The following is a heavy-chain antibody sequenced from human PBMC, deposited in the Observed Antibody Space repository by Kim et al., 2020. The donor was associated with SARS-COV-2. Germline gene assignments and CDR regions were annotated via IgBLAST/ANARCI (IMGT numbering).Heavy chain of an antibody. CDR2: IWYDGSNK. CDR3: ARDIAVATPEEDV. V-gene: IGHV3-33*01. D-gene: IGHD6-19*01. Sequence: GGSLRLSCAASGFTFSSYGMHWVRQAPGKGLEWVAVIWYDGSNKYYADSVKGRFTISRDNSKNTLYLQMNSLRAEDTAVYYCARDIAVATPEEDVWGQGTTVTVSS. J-gene: IGHJ6*02. CDR1: GFTFSSYG.